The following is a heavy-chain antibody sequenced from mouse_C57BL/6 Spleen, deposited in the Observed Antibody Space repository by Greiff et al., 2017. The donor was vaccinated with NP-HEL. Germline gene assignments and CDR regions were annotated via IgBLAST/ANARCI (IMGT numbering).Heavy chain of an antibody. CDR3: ARLDGYYLYYAMDY. D-gene: IGHD2-3*01. CDR1: GFTFSSYG. V-gene: IGHV5-6*01. Sequence: EVQRVESGGDLVKPGGSLKLSCAASGFTFSSYGMSWVRQTPDKRLEWVATISSGGSYTYYPDSVKGRFTISRDNAKNTLYLQMSSLKSEDTAMYYCARLDGYYLYYAMDYWGQRTSVTVSS. CDR2: ISSGGSYT. J-gene: IGHJ4*01.